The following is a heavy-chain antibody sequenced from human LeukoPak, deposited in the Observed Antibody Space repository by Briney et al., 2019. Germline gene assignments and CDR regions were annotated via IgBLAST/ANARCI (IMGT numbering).Heavy chain of an antibody. Sequence: GGSLRLSCAASGFTFSSYTMNWVRQAPGMGLEWVSSISSSSGYIYYADSVKGRFTISRDNAKNSLYLQMNSLRVEDTAVYYCAKAPAQLAPRFDYWGQGTLVTVSS. V-gene: IGHV3-21*01. CDR3: AKAPAQLAPRFDY. D-gene: IGHD2-2*01. CDR1: GFTFSSYT. CDR2: ISSSSGYI. J-gene: IGHJ4*02.